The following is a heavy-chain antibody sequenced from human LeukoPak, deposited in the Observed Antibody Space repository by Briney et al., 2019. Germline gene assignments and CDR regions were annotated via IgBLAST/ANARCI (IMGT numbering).Heavy chain of an antibody. Sequence: PGGSLRLSCAASGFTFSNAWMSWVRQAPGKGLEWVGRIKSKTDGGTTDYAAPVKGRFTISRDDSKNTLYLQMNSLKTEDTAVYYCTTAVVVVAATGVDYWGQVTLVTVSS. CDR3: TTAVVVVAATGVDY. D-gene: IGHD2-15*01. CDR1: GFTFSNAW. CDR2: IKSKTDGGTT. J-gene: IGHJ4*02. V-gene: IGHV3-15*01.